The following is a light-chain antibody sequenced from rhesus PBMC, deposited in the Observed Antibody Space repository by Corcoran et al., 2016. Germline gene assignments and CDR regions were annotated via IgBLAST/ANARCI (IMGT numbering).Light chain of an antibody. CDR3: RHYYSTPPT. V-gene: IGKV1S17*01. J-gene: IGKJ1*01. CDR1: QGITND. Sequence: DIQMTQSPSSLSASVGDRVTITCRASQGITNDLAWYQQKPGETPKLLIYEASGLQSGIPSRFSGSGSWTDFTLTISSLQSEDFATYYCRHYYSTPPTFGQGTKVEIK. CDR2: EAS.